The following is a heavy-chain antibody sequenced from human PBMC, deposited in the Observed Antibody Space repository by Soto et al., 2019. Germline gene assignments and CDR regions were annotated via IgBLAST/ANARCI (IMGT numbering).Heavy chain of an antibody. CDR2: IWYDGSNK. CDR1: GFSLSRYG. Sequence: QVQLVESGGGVVQPGRSLRLSCAASGFSLSRYGMHWVRQAPGKGLEWVAVIWYDGSNKYYADSVRGRFTISRDNSKNTLYLQMNSLRAEDTAVYYCARGPSDIVTIPAAIDHWGQGTLVTVSS. D-gene: IGHD2-2*01. CDR3: ARGPSDIVTIPAAIDH. J-gene: IGHJ4*02. V-gene: IGHV3-33*01.